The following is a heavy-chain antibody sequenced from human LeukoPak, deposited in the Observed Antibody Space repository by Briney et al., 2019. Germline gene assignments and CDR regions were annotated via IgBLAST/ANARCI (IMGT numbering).Heavy chain of an antibody. CDR3: ARGAAAAGTFVRTIYFDY. Sequence: ASVKVSCKASGYTFTSYYMHWVRQAPGQGLEWMGWINPNSGGTNYAQKFQGRVTMTRDTSISTAYMELSRLRSDDTAVYYCARGAAAAGTFVRTIYFDYWGQGTLVTVSS. V-gene: IGHV1-2*02. D-gene: IGHD6-13*01. J-gene: IGHJ4*02. CDR1: GYTFTSYY. CDR2: INPNSGGT.